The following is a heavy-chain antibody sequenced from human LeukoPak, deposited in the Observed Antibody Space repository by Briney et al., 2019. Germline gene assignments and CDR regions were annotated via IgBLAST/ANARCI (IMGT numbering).Heavy chain of an antibody. CDR1: RYGFFYYW. CDR2: IYPGDSDP. D-gene: IGHD3-16*01. V-gene: IGHV5-51*01. CDR3: VRKVTLGCFDP. Sequence: GESLKIYCHGPRYGFFYYWIGWVRHTPRQGLGWMGFIYPGDSDPRYSPSFQGQVTISVDKSISTAYLQWSRLKASDTALYYCVRKVTLGCFDPWGEGTLVTVSS. J-gene: IGHJ5*02.